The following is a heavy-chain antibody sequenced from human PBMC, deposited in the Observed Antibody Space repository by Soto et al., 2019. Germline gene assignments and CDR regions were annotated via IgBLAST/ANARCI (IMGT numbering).Heavy chain of an antibody. V-gene: IGHV4-34*01. D-gene: IGHD3-16*01. J-gene: IGHJ5*02. CDR2: INHSGST. CDR1: GGSFSGYY. Sequence: LSLTCAVYGGSFSGYYWSWIRQPPGKGLEWIGEINHSGSTNYNPSLKSRVTISVDTSKNQFSLKLSSVTAADTAVYYCARGPYDYVWGHWFDPWGQGTLVTVSS. CDR3: ARGPYDYVWGHWFDP.